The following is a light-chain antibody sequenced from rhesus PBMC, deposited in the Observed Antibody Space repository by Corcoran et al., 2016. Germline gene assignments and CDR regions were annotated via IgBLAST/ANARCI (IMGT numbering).Light chain of an antibody. CDR1: QGISKY. CDR2: YAS. CDR3: QQHNSYPPT. Sequence: DIQMTQSPSSLSASVGDTVTITCQASQGISKYLAWYQQKPGKAPTLLIYYASTLQSGVPSRFSGSGSCTEFTLTISSLQPEDFVTYYCQQHNSYPPTFGGGTKVELK. V-gene: IGKV1-25*01. J-gene: IGKJ4*01.